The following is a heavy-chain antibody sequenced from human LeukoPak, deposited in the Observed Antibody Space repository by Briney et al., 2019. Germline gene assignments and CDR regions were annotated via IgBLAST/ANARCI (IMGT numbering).Heavy chain of an antibody. CDR2: IRYDGSNK. V-gene: IGHV3-30*02. Sequence: GGSLRLSCAASGFTFSSYGMHWVRQAPGKGLEWVAFIRYDGSNKYYADSVKGRFTISRDNSKNTLYLQMNGLRAEDTAVYYCARGGIRATIDYWGQGTLVTVSS. CDR3: ARGGIRATIDY. J-gene: IGHJ4*02. CDR1: GFTFSSYG. D-gene: IGHD3-10*01.